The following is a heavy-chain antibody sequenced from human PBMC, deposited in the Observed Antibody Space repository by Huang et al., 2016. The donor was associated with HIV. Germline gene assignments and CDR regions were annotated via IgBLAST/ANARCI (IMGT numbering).Heavy chain of an antibody. V-gene: IGHV2-5*02. J-gene: IGHJ6*03. CDR1: GFSLNHKGVG. CDR2: MYWDDDK. CDR3: AHIGRLGNYYMDV. Sequence: QITLKESGPTVIKPTQTLTLTCSFSGFSLNHKGVGVGWIRQPPGKALEWLVLMYWDDDKRFTPALKNRINITKDTSKNQVVFTMTNLDPMDTGTYYCAHIGRLGNYYMDVWGNGTTVTVSS. D-gene: IGHD7-27*01.